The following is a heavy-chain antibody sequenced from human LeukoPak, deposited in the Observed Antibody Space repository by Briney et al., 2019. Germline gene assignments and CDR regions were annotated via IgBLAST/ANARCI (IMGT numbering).Heavy chain of an antibody. CDR2: ISAYNGNT. CDR1: GYTFTSYG. D-gene: IGHD3-9*01. J-gene: IGHJ6*03. V-gene: IGHV1-18*01. CDR3: ARDKLGRYYDILTGTYYYYYYMDV. Sequence: ASVKVSCKASGYTFTSYGISWVRQAPGQGLEWMGWISAYNGNTNYAQKLQGRVTMTTDTSTSTAYMELRGLSSDDTAVYYCARDKLGRYYDILTGTYYYYYYMDVWGKGTTVTISS.